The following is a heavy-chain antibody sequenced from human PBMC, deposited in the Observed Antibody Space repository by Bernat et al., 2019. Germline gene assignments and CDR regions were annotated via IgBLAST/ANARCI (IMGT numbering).Heavy chain of an antibody. CDR2: IKSKTDGGTT. CDR3: TTDLLEYYYDSPSVED. CDR1: GFTFSNAW. D-gene: IGHD3-22*01. Sequence: EVQLVESGGGLVKPGGSLRLSCAASGFTFSNAWMNWVRQAPGKGLEWVGRIKSKTDGGTTDYAAPVKGRFTISRDDSKNTLYLQMNSLKTEDTAVYYCTTDLLEYYYDSPSVEDWGQGTLVTVSS. V-gene: IGHV3-15*07. J-gene: IGHJ4*02.